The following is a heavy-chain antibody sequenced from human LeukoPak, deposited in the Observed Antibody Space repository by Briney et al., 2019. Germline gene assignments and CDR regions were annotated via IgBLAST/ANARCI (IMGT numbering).Heavy chain of an antibody. CDR2: IYYSGST. J-gene: IGHJ5*02. CDR3: ATWWTGNWFDP. Sequence: SETLSLTCTVSGGSISSYYWSWIRQPPGKGLEWIGYIYYSGSTNYKPSLKSRVTISVDTSKNQFSLKLSSVTAADTAVYYCATWWTGNWFDPWGQGTLVTVSS. CDR1: GGSISSYY. V-gene: IGHV4-59*01. D-gene: IGHD2-15*01.